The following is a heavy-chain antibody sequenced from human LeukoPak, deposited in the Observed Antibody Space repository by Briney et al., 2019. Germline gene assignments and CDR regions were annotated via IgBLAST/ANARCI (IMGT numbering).Heavy chain of an antibody. D-gene: IGHD3-10*01. J-gene: IGHJ4*02. V-gene: IGHV1-2*02. CDR2: INPNSGGT. CDR1: GYTFTSYY. Sequence: ASVKVSCKASGYTFTSYYIHWVRQAPGQGLEWMGWINPNSGGTKYIQKFQGRVTMTRVTSISTAYMELSRLRSDDTAVYYCARDQTLGTYYYGSGSLSGGSMGYWGQGTLVTVSS. CDR3: ARDQTLGTYYYGSGSLSGGSMGY.